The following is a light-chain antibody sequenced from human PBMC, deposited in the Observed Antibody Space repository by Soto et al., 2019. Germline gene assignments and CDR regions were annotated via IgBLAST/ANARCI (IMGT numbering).Light chain of an antibody. CDR3: QQYNNWPPIT. CDR2: HAI. CDR1: QSISGN. J-gene: IGKJ5*01. Sequence: EVAMTQSPATLSVSPGERATLSCRASQSISGNLAWYQQKPGQAPRLLIYHAIARATGIPTRFSGSGSGTEFTLTISSLQSEDFAVYYCQQYNNWPPITFGQGTRLEI. V-gene: IGKV3-15*01.